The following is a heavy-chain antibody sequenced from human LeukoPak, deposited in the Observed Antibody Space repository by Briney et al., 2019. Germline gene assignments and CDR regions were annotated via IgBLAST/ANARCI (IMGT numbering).Heavy chain of an antibody. CDR2: INPNSGGT. Sequence: ASVKVSCKASGYTFTGYYMHWVRQAPGQGLEWMGWINPNSGGTNYAQQFQGRVTMTRDTSINTAYMELSRLRSDDTAVYYCARSDSSGYSPPFYWGQGTLVTVSS. CDR3: ARSDSSGYSPPFY. D-gene: IGHD3-22*01. CDR1: GYTFTGYY. V-gene: IGHV1-2*02. J-gene: IGHJ4*02.